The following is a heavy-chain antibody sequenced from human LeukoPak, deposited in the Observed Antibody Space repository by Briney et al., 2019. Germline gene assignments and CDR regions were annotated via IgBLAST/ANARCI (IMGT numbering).Heavy chain of an antibody. Sequence: GGSLRLSCAASGFTFSSYAMSWVRQAPGKGLEWVAVISYDGSNKYYADSVKGRFTISRDNSKNTLYLQMNSLRAEDTAVYYCARNYGSGSYYTYFDYWGQGTLVTVSS. D-gene: IGHD3-10*01. V-gene: IGHV3-30-3*01. J-gene: IGHJ4*02. CDR1: GFTFSSYA. CDR3: ARNYGSGSYYTYFDY. CDR2: ISYDGSNK.